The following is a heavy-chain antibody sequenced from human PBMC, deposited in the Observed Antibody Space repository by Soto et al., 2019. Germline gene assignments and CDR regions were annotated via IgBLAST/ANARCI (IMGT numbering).Heavy chain of an antibody. CDR3: AKDYTAMARSRHWYFDL. CDR1: GFTFSSYG. CDR2: ISYDGSNK. D-gene: IGHD5-18*01. Sequence: QVQLVESGGGVVQPGRSLRLSCAASGFTFSSYGMHWVRQAPGKGLEWVAVISYDGSNKYYADSVKGRFTISRDNSKNTLYLQMNSLRAEDTAVYYCAKDYTAMARSRHWYFDLWGRGTLVTVSS. J-gene: IGHJ2*01. V-gene: IGHV3-30*18.